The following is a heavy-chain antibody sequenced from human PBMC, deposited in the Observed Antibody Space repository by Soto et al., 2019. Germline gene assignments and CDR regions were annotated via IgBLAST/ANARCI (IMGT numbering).Heavy chain of an antibody. D-gene: IGHD3-10*01. CDR2: IYYSGST. V-gene: IGHV4-39*01. Sequence: SETLSLTCTVSGGSISSSSYSWGWIRQPPGKGLEWIGSIYYSGSTYYNPSLKSRVTISVDTSKNQFSLKLSSVTAADTAVYYCARQEGGVLLWFGELLSGSHYGMDVWGQGTRVTVSS. CDR1: GGSISSSSYS. J-gene: IGHJ6*02. CDR3: ARQEGGVLLWFGELLSGSHYGMDV.